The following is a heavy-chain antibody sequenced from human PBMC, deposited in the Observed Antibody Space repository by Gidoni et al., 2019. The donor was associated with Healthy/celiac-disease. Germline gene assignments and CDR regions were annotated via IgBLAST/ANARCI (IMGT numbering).Heavy chain of an antibody. CDR1: GFTFRSYA. J-gene: IGHJ4*02. Sequence: EVQLLESGGGLVQPGGSLRLSCAASGFTFRSYAMSWVRQAPGKGLEWVSAISGSGGSTYNADSEEGQCTISRDNSKDTLYLQMNSMRAEDTAVYYCAKVVRFLGWLEYFDYWGQGTLVTVSS. CDR2: ISGSGGST. V-gene: IGHV3-23*01. D-gene: IGHD3-3*01. CDR3: AKVVRFLGWLEYFDY.